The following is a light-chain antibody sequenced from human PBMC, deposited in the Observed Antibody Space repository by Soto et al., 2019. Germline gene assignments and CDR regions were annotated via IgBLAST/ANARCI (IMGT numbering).Light chain of an antibody. CDR1: QSILYSSNKRNS. Sequence: DIVLTQSPESLAVSLGERATISCKSSQSILYSSNKRNSLAWYQQKPGQPPKLLISWTSIRESGVPDRFSGSGSGTDFTLTISSLQAEDVAVYYCQLYYTTPQYPFGQGTKLEI. J-gene: IGKJ2*01. CDR2: WTS. CDR3: QLYYTTPQYP. V-gene: IGKV4-1*01.